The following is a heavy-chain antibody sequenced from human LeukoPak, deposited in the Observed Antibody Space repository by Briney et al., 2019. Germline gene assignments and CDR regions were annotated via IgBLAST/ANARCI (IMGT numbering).Heavy chain of an antibody. Sequence: GGSLRLSCAASGFTFSSYAMSWVRQAPGKGLEWVGRIRSKANSYATAYAASVKGRFTISRDDSKNTAYLQMNSLKTEDTAVYYCTRSPFDYWGQGTLVTVSS. CDR1: GFTFSSYA. CDR3: TRSPFDY. CDR2: IRSKANSYAT. J-gene: IGHJ4*02. V-gene: IGHV3-73*01.